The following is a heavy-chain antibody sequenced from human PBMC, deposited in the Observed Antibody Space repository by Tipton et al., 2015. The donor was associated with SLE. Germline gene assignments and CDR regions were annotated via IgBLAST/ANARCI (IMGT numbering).Heavy chain of an antibody. CDR3: ARNHYHISTGYSDAFDI. CDR2: IYYSGST. Sequence: TLSLTCTVSDDSISSYYWSWIRQPPGKGLEWIGYIYYSGSTNYNPSLKSRVTISVDTSKNQFSLKLSSVTAADTAVYYCARNHYHISTGYSDAFDIWGQGTMVTVSS. J-gene: IGHJ3*02. CDR1: DDSISSYY. V-gene: IGHV4-59*12. D-gene: IGHD3-9*01.